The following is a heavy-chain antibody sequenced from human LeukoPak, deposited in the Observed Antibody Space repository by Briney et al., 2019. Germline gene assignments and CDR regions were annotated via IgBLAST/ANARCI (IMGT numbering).Heavy chain of an antibody. D-gene: IGHD3-22*01. CDR1: GFTYNDYA. CDR2: ISWNSGSI. J-gene: IGHJ4*02. Sequence: GGSLRLSCAASGFTYNDYAMHWVRQAPGKGLEWVSGISWNSGSIDYADSVKGRFTISRDNAKNSLYLQVNSLRAEDTALYYCAKDISVVASTRIDYWGQGTLVTVSS. CDR3: AKDISVVASTRIDY. V-gene: IGHV3-9*01.